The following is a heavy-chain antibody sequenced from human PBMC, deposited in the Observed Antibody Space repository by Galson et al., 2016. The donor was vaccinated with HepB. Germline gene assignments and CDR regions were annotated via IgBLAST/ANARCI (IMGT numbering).Heavy chain of an antibody. Sequence: SETLSLTCSVSGGSIIRSNWWSWVRQAPGKGLEWIGEIFYTGSTNYNPSLKSRVTMSVDKSKNQFSLSLDSVTAADTAVYFCARSDNDLLDYWGQGTLVTVSS. CDR3: ARSDNDLLDY. J-gene: IGHJ4*02. D-gene: IGHD1-1*01. V-gene: IGHV4-4*02. CDR1: GGSIIRSNW. CDR2: IFYTGST.